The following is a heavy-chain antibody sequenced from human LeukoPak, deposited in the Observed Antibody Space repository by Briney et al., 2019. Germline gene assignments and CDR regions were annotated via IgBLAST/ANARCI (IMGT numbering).Heavy chain of an antibody. Sequence: GRSLRLSCAASGFTFSSYAMHWVRQAPGKGLEWVAVISYDGSNKYYADSVKGRFTISRDNSKNTLYLQMNSLRAEDTAVYYCARVHNTYYDFWSADKWRGYFDYWGQGTPVSVSS. D-gene: IGHD3-3*01. V-gene: IGHV3-30-3*01. CDR1: GFTFSSYA. CDR3: ARVHNTYYDFWSADKWRGYFDY. J-gene: IGHJ4*02. CDR2: ISYDGSNK.